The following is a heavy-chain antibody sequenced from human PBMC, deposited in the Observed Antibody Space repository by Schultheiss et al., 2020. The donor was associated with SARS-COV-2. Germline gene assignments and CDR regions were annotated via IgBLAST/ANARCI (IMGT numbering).Heavy chain of an antibody. J-gene: IGHJ4*02. CDR3: ARGGSRFDY. V-gene: IGHV3-66*01. D-gene: IGHD6-13*01. Sequence: GGSLRLSCAASGLSVSSNYMTWVRQAPGRGLEWVSVIYSGGSTSYADSVKGRFTISRDNSKNSLYLQMNSLRAEDTAVYYCARGGSRFDYWGQGILVTVS. CDR1: GLSVSSNY. CDR2: IYSGGST.